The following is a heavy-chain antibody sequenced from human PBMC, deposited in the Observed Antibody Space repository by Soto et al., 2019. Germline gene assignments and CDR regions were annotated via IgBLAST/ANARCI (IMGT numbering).Heavy chain of an antibody. CDR1: GFTFSSYA. D-gene: IGHD2-2*01. CDR2: ISGSGGST. CDR3: AKEKVDCSSTSCYLPPWGTLGSGNNWFDP. Sequence: GGSLRLSCAASGFTFSSYAMSWVRQAPGKGLEWVSAISGSGGSTYYADSVKGRFTISRDNSKNTLYLQMNSLRAEDTAVYYCAKEKVDCSSTSCYLPPWGTLGSGNNWFDPWGQGTLVTVSS. V-gene: IGHV3-23*01. J-gene: IGHJ5*02.